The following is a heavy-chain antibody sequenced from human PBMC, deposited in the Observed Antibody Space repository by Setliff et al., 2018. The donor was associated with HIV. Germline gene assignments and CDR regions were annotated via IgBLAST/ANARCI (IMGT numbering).Heavy chain of an antibody. J-gene: IGHJ4*02. CDR2: IYYSGST. V-gene: IGHV4-59*01. Sequence: SETLSLTCTVSGGSISSYYWSWIRQPPGKGLEWIGYIYYSGSTNYYPSLKSRVTISIDTSKKQFSLKLNSVTAADTAVYFCAREKHWNGPFDYWGQGKLVTVSS. CDR1: GGSISSYY. D-gene: IGHD1-1*01. CDR3: AREKHWNGPFDY.